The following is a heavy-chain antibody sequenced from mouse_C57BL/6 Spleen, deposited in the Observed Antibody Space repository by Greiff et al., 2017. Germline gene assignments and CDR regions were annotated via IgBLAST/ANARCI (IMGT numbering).Heavy chain of an antibody. Sequence: QVQLQQSGAELVRPGASVTLSCKASGYTFTDYEMHWVKQTPVHGLEWIGAIDPETGGTAYNQKFKGKAILTADKSSSTAYMELRSLTSEDSAVYYCTRYGSNSRGYFDYWGQGTTLTVSS. D-gene: IGHD1-1*01. CDR2: IDPETGGT. V-gene: IGHV1-15*01. CDR3: TRYGSNSRGYFDY. CDR1: GYTFTDYE. J-gene: IGHJ2*01.